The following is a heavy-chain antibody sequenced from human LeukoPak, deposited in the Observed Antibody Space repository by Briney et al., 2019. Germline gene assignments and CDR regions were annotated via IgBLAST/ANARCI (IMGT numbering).Heavy chain of an antibody. V-gene: IGHV1-69*06. CDR3: ARAEPVDYDILTVNWFDP. CDR2: IIPIFGTA. Sequence: SVKVSCKASGGTFSSYAISWVRQAPGQGLEWMGGIIPIFGTANYAQKFQGRVTITADKSTSTDYMELSSLRSEDTAVYYCARAEPVDYDILTVNWFDPWGQGTLVTVSS. D-gene: IGHD3-9*01. CDR1: GGTFSSYA. J-gene: IGHJ5*02.